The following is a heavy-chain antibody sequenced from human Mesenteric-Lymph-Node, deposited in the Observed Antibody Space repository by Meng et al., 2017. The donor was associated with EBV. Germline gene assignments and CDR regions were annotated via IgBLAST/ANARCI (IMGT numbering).Heavy chain of an antibody. D-gene: IGHD3-3*01. CDR1: GGSISGYS. Sequence: QGQLQESGPGLVKPSEALSLTCTVSGGSISGYSWSWIRQPPGKGLEWIGYIFYSGSTKYNPSLESRVTMSLDTSKNQFSLKLSSVTAADTAVYYCARDWSGYYYFDYWGQGTLVTVSS. J-gene: IGHJ4*02. CDR3: ARDWSGYYYFDY. V-gene: IGHV4-59*01. CDR2: IFYSGST.